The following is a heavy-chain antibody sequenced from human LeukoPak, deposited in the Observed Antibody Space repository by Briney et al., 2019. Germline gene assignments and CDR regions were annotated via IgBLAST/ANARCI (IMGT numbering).Heavy chain of an antibody. CDR2: IQYDGSEK. D-gene: IGHD3-10*01. CDR1: GFTFSSYG. V-gene: IGHV3-30*02. Sequence: GGSLRLSCAVSGFTFSSYGMHWVRQAPGKGLEWVAFIQYDGSEKYYADSVKGRFTMSRDNSKNTLYLQMNSLRAEDTAVYYCARAAAGSHDAFDIWGQGTMVTVSS. J-gene: IGHJ3*02. CDR3: ARAAAGSHDAFDI.